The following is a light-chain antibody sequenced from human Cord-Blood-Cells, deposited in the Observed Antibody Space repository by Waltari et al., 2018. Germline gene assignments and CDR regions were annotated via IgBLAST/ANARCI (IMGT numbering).Light chain of an antibody. V-gene: IGLV1-40*01. J-gene: IGLJ1*01. CDR2: GNS. CDR3: QSYDSSLSVYV. CDR1: SSNIGAGYE. Sequence: QSVLTQPPSVSGAPGPRVTISCTGSSSNIGAGYELLWYQQLPGTAPKLPIHGNSNRPSGVPDRFSGSKSGTSASLAITGLQAEDEADYYCQSYDSSLSVYVFGTGTKVTVL.